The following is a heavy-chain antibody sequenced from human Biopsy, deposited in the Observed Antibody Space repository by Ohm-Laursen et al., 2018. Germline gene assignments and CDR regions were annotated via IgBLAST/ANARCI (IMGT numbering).Heavy chain of an antibody. CDR2: IFNSANT. CDR1: GGSISSGGSY. CDR3: ARGDYFDSNGYFWFDP. D-gene: IGHD3-22*01. V-gene: IGHV4-31*01. Sequence: SETLSLTCTVSGGSISSGGSYWSWIRQRPGKGLERIGYIFNSANTYYSPSLKNLITISGDTSKNQFSLKLNSVTAADTAVYYCARGDYFDSNGYFWFDPLGQGTLVTVSS. J-gene: IGHJ5*02.